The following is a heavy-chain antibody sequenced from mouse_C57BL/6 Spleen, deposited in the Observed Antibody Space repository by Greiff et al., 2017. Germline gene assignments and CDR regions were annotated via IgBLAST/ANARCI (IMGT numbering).Heavy chain of an antibody. CDR3: ARDDYDAVDY. Sequence: QVQLQQSGAELARPGASVKMSCKASGYTFTSYTMHRVKQRPGQGLEWIGYINPSSGYTKYNQKFKDKATLTADKSSSTAYMQLSSLTSEDSAVYYCARDDYDAVDYWGQGTTLTVSS. J-gene: IGHJ2*01. CDR2: INPSSGYT. D-gene: IGHD2-4*01. CDR1: GYTFTSYT. V-gene: IGHV1-4*01.